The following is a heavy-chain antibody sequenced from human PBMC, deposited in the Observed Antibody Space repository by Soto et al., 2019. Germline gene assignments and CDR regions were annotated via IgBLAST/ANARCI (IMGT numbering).Heavy chain of an antibody. CDR3: ARDSCSGGSCNIDY. CDR2: IYYGVST. Sequence: TLSLTCTVSGGSITRGGYYWSWLRPHAGKGLEWIGYIYYGVSTYYNPSLKSRVTISVDTSKNQFSLKLSSVTAADTAVYYCARDSCSGGSCNIDYWGQGTLVTVSS. J-gene: IGHJ4*02. V-gene: IGHV4-31*03. CDR1: GGSITRGGYY. D-gene: IGHD2-15*01.